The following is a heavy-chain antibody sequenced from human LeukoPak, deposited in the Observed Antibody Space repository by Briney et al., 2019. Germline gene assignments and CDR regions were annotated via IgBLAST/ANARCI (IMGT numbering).Heavy chain of an antibody. D-gene: IGHD3-10*01. CDR3: ARRLGSMVRGKWGGDAFDI. V-gene: IGHV5-51*03. CDR1: GYSFTSYW. J-gene: IGHJ3*02. Sequence: KPGESLKISCKGSGYSFTSYWIGWVRQMPGKGLEWMGIIYPGDSDTRYSPSFQGQVTISADKSISTAYLQWSSLKASDTAMYYCARRLGSMVRGKWGGDAFDIWGQGTMVTVSS. CDR2: IYPGDSDT.